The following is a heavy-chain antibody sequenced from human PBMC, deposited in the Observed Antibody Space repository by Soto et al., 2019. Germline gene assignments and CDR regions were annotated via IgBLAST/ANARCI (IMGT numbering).Heavy chain of an antibody. CDR3: ASPRYSSGWIGY. CDR2: ISGSGGGT. Sequence: EVQLLESGGGLVQPGGSLRLSCAASGYTFSSYAMSWVRQAPGKGLEWVSAISGSGGGTYYADSVKGRFTISRDNSKNTLYLQMNSLRAEDTAVYYCASPRYSSGWIGYWGQGTLVTVSS. D-gene: IGHD6-19*01. J-gene: IGHJ4*02. CDR1: GYTFSSYA. V-gene: IGHV3-23*01.